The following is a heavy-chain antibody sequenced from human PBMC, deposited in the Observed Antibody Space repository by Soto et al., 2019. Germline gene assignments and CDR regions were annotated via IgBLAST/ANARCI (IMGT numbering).Heavy chain of an antibody. D-gene: IGHD2-21*02. V-gene: IGHV3-7*01. CDR2: IKPDGSAT. CDR1: GFTFGSYW. CDR3: ARAGYCGPGCYYYFDY. J-gene: IGHJ4*02. Sequence: GGSLRLSCAVSGFTFGSYWMNWVRLIPGKGLEWVAYIKPDGSATYYVDSVKGRFTISRDNAKNSLYLQMNSLRVEDTSVYYCARAGYCGPGCYYYFDYWGQGTLVTVSS.